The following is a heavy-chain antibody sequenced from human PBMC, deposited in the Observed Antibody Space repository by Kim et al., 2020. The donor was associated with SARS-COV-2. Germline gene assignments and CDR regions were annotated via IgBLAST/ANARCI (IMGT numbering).Heavy chain of an antibody. D-gene: IGHD3-22*01. J-gene: IGHJ4*02. CDR3: ANNYYDSSGYYSGFDY. V-gene: IGHV4-34*13. Sequence: SLKSRVPISVDTSKNQFSLKLSSVTAADTAVYYCANNYYDSSGYYSGFDYWGQGTLVTVSS.